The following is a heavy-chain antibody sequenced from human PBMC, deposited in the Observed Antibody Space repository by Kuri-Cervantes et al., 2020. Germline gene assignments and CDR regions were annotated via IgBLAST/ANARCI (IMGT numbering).Heavy chain of an antibody. V-gene: IGHV6-1*01. D-gene: IGHD3-22*01. CDR1: GDSVSGNSAA. CDR2: TYYRSKWYN. CDR3: ARTHYWLDSTGYSRPHYYFDY. J-gene: IGHJ4*02. Sequence: SQTLSLTCAISGDSVSGNSAAWNWIRQSPSRGLEWLGRTYYRSKWYNDYAVSVKSRITINPDTSKNQFSLQLNSVTPEDTAVYYRARTHYWLDSTGYSRPHYYFDYWGQGTLVTDSS.